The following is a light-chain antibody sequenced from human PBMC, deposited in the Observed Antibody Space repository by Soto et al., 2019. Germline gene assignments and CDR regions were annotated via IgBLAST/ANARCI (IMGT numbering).Light chain of an antibody. CDR2: AAS. CDR3: QQYGSSSYT. V-gene: IGKV3-20*01. Sequence: EIVLTQSPGTLSLSPGERATLSCRASQSISSSYLAWYQQKPGQAPRLLIYAASSRATGIPDRFSGSGSGTDFMLTISRLEPEDFAVYYCQQYGSSSYTFGQGTQLEIK. CDR1: QSISSSY. J-gene: IGKJ2*01.